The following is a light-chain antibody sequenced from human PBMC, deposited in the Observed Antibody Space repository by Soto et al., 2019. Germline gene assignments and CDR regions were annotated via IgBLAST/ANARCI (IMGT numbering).Light chain of an antibody. CDR2: DAS. J-gene: IGKJ4*01. CDR3: HQYATSPLN. CDR1: QSVGRDY. Sequence: PGEGATLSCRASQSVGRDYLAWYQQKPGQAPRLVIYDASTRSTDIPDRFIVSGSGTDFTLTISRLEPEDFAVYFCHQYATSPLNFGGGTTVEIK. V-gene: IGKV3-20*01.